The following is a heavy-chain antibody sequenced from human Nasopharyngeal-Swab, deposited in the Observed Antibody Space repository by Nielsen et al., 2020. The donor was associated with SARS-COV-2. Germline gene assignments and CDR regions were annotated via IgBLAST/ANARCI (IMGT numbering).Heavy chain of an antibody. Sequence: GRSLRLSCAASWFTFSGSAMHWVRQASGKGLEWVGRIRSKANSYATAYAASVKGRFTISRDDSKNTAYLQMNSLKTEDTAVYYCTRLGGYDSSGYYPIDYWGQGTLVTVSS. CDR1: WFTFSGSA. CDR3: TRLGGYDSSGYYPIDY. CDR2: IRSKANSYAT. V-gene: IGHV3-73*01. J-gene: IGHJ4*02. D-gene: IGHD3-22*01.